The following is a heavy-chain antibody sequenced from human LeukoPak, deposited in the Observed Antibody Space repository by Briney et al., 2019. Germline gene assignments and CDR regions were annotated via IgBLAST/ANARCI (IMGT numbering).Heavy chain of an antibody. CDR2: INPSGGST. CDR1: GYTFTSYY. Sequence: ASVKVSCKASGYTFTSYYMHWVRQAPGQGLEWMGIINPSGGSTSYAQKFQGRVTMTRDTSTSTVYMELSSLRSEDTAVYYCARASGSYLTPARSQYYFDYWGQGTLVTVSS. CDR3: ARASGSYLTPARSQYYFDY. J-gene: IGHJ4*02. V-gene: IGHV1-46*01. D-gene: IGHD1-26*01.